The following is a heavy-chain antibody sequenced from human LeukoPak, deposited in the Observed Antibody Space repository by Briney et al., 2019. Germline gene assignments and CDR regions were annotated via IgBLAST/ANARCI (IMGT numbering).Heavy chain of an antibody. Sequence: ASVKVSCKASGYTFTSYDINWVRQATGQGLEWMGWMNPNSGNTGYAQKFQGRVTMTRNTSISTAYMELSGLRSEDTAVYYCARLVPPNDGGWFDPWGQGTLVTVSS. CDR2: MNPNSGNT. V-gene: IGHV1-8*01. D-gene: IGHD1-1*01. J-gene: IGHJ5*02. CDR1: GYTFTSYD. CDR3: ARLVPPNDGGWFDP.